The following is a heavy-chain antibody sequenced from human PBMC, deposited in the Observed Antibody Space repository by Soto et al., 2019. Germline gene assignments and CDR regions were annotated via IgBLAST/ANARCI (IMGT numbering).Heavy chain of an antibody. J-gene: IGHJ4*02. CDR2: ISGSGGST. D-gene: IGHD3-10*01. V-gene: IGHV3-23*01. Sequence: ESGGGLVQPGGSLRLSCAASGFTFSSYAMSWVRQAPGKGLEWASAISGSGGSTYYADSVKGGFTISRDNSKNTLYLQMNSLRAEDTAVYYCAKDEGDMVRGVISYFDYWGQGTLVTVSS. CDR1: GFTFSSYA. CDR3: AKDEGDMVRGVISYFDY.